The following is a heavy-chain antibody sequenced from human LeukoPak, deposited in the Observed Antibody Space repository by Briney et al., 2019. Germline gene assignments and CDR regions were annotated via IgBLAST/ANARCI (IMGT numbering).Heavy chain of an antibody. J-gene: IGHJ4*02. V-gene: IGHV3-23*01. CDR1: GFTFSSYA. CDR3: AKGARGYHDFWSGIEGDYFDY. D-gene: IGHD3-3*01. Sequence: GGSLRLSCAASGFTFSSYAMSWVRQAPGKGLEWVSAISGSGGSTYYADSVKGRFTISRDNSKNTLYLQMNSLRAEDTAVYYCAKGARGYHDFWSGIEGDYFDYWGQGTLVTVSS. CDR2: ISGSGGST.